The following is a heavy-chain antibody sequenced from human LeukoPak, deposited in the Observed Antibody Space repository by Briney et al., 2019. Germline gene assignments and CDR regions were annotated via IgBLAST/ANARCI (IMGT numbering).Heavy chain of an antibody. CDR1: GYTFTSYY. J-gene: IGHJ5*02. V-gene: IGHV1-18*04. D-gene: IGHD6-13*01. Sequence: ASVKVSCKASGYTFTSYYMHWVRQAPGQGLEWMGWISAYNGNTNYAQKLQGRVTMTTDTSTSTAYMELRSLRSDDTAVYYCARGIAAADLSWFDPWGQGTLVTVSS. CDR3: ARGIAAADLSWFDP. CDR2: ISAYNGNT.